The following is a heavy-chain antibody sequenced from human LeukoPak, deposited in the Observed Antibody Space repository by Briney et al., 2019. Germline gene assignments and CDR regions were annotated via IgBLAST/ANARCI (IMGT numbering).Heavy chain of an antibody. CDR1: GFTFDDYG. V-gene: IGHV3-20*04. J-gene: IGHJ4*02. CDR3: ARGCSSGWLDY. D-gene: IGHD6-19*01. Sequence: GGSLRLSCAASGFTFDDYGMSWVRQAPGKGLGWVSGINWNGGSTGYADSVKGRFTISRDNAKNSLYLQMNSLRAEDTALYYCARGCSSGWLDYWGQGTLVTVSS. CDR2: INWNGGST.